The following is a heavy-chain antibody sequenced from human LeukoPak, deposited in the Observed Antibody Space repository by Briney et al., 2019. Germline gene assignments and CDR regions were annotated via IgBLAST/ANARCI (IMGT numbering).Heavy chain of an antibody. CDR3: ARDAVAGTKRDY. CDR1: GFTFSSYS. D-gene: IGHD6-19*01. CDR2: ISSSSSYI. Sequence: GGSLRLSCAASGFTFSSYSMNWVRQAPGKGLEWVSSISSSSSYIYYADSVKGRFTISRDNAKNSLYLQMNSLRAEDTAVYYCARDAVAGTKRDYWGQGTLVTVSS. J-gene: IGHJ4*02. V-gene: IGHV3-21*01.